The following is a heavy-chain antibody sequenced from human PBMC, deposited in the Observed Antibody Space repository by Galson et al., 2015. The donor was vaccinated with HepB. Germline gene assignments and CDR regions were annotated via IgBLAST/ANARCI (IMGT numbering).Heavy chain of an antibody. CDR2: ITCDGSNT. Sequence: SLRLSCAASGFIFNSYAIHWVRQAPGKGLEWVAGITCDGSNTYYADSVKGRFTISRDNSKNTVYLQMNSLRAEDTAVYYCARDAIDIYMYASERYYKGQVGKDTSFDSWGQGTVVSVS. V-gene: IGHV3-30-3*01. J-gene: IGHJ5*01. CDR3: ARDAIDIYMYASERYYKGQVGKDTSFDS. D-gene: IGHD3-10*01. CDR1: GFIFNSYA.